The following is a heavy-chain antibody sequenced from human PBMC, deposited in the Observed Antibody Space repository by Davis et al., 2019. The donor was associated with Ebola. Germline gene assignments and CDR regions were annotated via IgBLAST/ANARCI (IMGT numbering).Heavy chain of an antibody. Sequence: SVKVSCKASGYTFTSYAMHWVRQAPGQGLEWMGGIIPIFGTANYAQKFQGRVTITADKSTSTAYMELSSPRSEDTAVYYCARSRDSSGYYYDYYGMDVWGQGTTVTVSS. D-gene: IGHD3-22*01. CDR3: ARSRDSSGYYYDYYGMDV. CDR2: IIPIFGTA. CDR1: GYTFTSYA. V-gene: IGHV1-69*06. J-gene: IGHJ6*02.